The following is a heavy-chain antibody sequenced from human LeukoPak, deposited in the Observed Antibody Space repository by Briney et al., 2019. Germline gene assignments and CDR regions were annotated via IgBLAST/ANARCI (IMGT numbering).Heavy chain of an antibody. J-gene: IGHJ5*02. CDR1: GGSLSSYY. D-gene: IGHD6-13*01. V-gene: IGHV4-59*08. CDR2: IYYRGST. CDR3: ARHGATDGSSWFSPQRLRNWFDL. Sequence: SETLSLTCTVSGGSLSSYYWSWLRQPPGKGLEWVGHIYYRGSTNYNPSLKSRVTISVDTSKNQFSLKLSSVTAADTAVYYCARHGATDGSSWFSPQRLRNWFDLWGQGTLVTVSS.